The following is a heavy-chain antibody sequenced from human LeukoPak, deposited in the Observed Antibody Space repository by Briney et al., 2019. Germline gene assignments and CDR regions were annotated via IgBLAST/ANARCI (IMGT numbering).Heavy chain of an antibody. J-gene: IGHJ5*02. CDR1: GYTFTSYD. Sequence: ASVKVSCKASGYTFTSYDINWVRQATGQGLEWMGWMNPNSGNTGYAQKFQGRVTMTRNTSISTAYMELSSLRSEDTAVYYCARCRPTRKNWLDPWGQGTLVTVSS. D-gene: IGHD1-14*01. CDR2: MNPNSGNT. V-gene: IGHV1-8*01. CDR3: ARCRPTRKNWLDP.